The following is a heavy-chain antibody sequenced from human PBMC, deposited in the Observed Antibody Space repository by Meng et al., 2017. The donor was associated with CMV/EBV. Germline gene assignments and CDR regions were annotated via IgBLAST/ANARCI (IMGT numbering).Heavy chain of an antibody. Sequence: SETLSLTCAVYGGSFRGYYWSWSRQPPGMGPEWIGEINHSGSTNYNPSLKSRVTISVDTSKNQFSLKLSSVTAADTAVYYCASITRRYSSGWYVGSNGVQNDYWGQGTLVTVSS. V-gene: IGHV4-34*01. D-gene: IGHD6-19*01. CDR1: GGSFRGYY. CDR3: ASITRRYSSGWYVGSNGVQNDY. CDR2: INHSGST. J-gene: IGHJ4*02.